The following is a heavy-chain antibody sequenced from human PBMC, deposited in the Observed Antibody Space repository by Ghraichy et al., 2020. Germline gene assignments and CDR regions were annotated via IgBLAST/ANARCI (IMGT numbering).Heavy chain of an antibody. J-gene: IGHJ6*03. D-gene: IGHD3-9*01. CDR2: IYYSGST. CDR1: GGSISSSSYY. V-gene: IGHV4-39*01. CDR3: ARQKGSRTLILYYYYMDV. Sequence: SETLSLTCTVSGGSISSSSYYWGWIRQPPGKGLEWIGSIYYSGSTYYNPSLKSRVTISVDTSKNQFSLKLSSVTAADTAVYYCARQKGSRTLILYYYYMDVWGKGTTVTVSS.